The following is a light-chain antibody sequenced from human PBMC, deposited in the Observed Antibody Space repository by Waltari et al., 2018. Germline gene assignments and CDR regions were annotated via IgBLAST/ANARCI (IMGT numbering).Light chain of an antibody. CDR3: VQTLETPPWT. J-gene: IGKJ1*01. CDR2: LGS. CDR1: QSLLNSNGYNY. V-gene: IGKV2-28*01. Sequence: IVMTQSPLSLSVTPGEPASISCRSSQSLLNSNGYNYLDWYLQKPGQSPQHLIYLGSYRASGVPDKFSGRGSGTDFTLKISRVEAEDVGVYYCVQTLETPPWTFGQGTKVEIK.